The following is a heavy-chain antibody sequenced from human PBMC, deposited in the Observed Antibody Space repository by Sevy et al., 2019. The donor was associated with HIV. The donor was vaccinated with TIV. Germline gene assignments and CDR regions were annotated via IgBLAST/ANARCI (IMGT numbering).Heavy chain of an antibody. D-gene: IGHD2-15*01. CDR1: GFTFSSYA. J-gene: IGHJ4*02. V-gene: IGHV3-30*04. Sequence: GGSLRLSCAASGFTFSSYAMHWVRQAPGKGLEWVAVISYDGSNKYYAHSVKGRFTISRDNSKNTLYLQMNSLRAEDTAVYYCASPDVVVVAAYRFDYWGQGTLVTVSS. CDR2: ISYDGSNK. CDR3: ASPDVVVVAAYRFDY.